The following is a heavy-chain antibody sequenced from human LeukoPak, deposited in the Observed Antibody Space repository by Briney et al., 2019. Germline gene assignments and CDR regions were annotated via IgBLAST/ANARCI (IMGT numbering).Heavy chain of an antibody. CDR2: IYYTGST. V-gene: IGHV4-59*12. CDR1: GGAMSNYY. D-gene: IGHD5-18*01. Sequence: SETLSLTCTVSGGAMSNYYWSWIRQPPGKGLEWIGYIYYTGSTNYNPSLKSRVTISVDTSKNQFSLKLSSVTAADTAVYYCARSDGYGLVGIWGQGTMVTVSS. CDR3: ARSDGYGLVGI. J-gene: IGHJ3*02.